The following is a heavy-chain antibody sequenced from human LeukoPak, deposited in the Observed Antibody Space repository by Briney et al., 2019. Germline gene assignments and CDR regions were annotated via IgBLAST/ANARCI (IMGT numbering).Heavy chain of an antibody. J-gene: IGHJ3*02. D-gene: IGHD3-10*01. CDR1: GFTFSSYS. V-gene: IGHV3-23*01. CDR2: ISGSGGST. Sequence: GGSLRLSCAASGFTFSSYSMNWVRQAPGKGLEWVSAISGSGGSTYYADSVKGRFTISRDNSKNTLYLQMNSLRAEDTAVYYCAKDKLLWFGELPVAFDIWGQGTMVTVSS. CDR3: AKDKLLWFGELPVAFDI.